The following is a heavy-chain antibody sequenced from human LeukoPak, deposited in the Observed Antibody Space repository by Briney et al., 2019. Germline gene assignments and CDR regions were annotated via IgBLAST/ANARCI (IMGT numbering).Heavy chain of an antibody. V-gene: IGHV3-66*01. J-gene: IGHJ4*02. D-gene: IGHD6-13*01. Sequence: SGGSLRLSCAASGFTVSSNYMSWVRQAPGKGLEWVSVIYSGGSTYYADSVKGRFTISRDNSKNTLYLQMNSLRAEDTAVYYCARESAAAGGGFDYWGQGTLVTVSS. CDR3: ARESAAAGGGFDY. CDR1: GFTVSSNY. CDR2: IYSGGST.